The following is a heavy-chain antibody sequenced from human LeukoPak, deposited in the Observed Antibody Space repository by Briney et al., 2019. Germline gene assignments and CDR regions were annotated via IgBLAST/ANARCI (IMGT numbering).Heavy chain of an antibody. V-gene: IGHV3-7*01. D-gene: IGHD6-19*01. Sequence: GGSLRLSCAASGFTFSSYWMSWVRQAPGKGLEWVANIKEDGSDKYYVDSVKGRFTISRDNAKNSLSLQMNSVRDEDTAVYYCATKQWLAPPPDSWGQGTPVTVSS. CDR2: IKEDGSDK. CDR1: GFTFSSYW. J-gene: IGHJ4*02. CDR3: ATKQWLAPPPDS.